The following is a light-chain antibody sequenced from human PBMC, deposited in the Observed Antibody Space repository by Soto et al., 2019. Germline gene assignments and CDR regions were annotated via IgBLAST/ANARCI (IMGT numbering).Light chain of an antibody. CDR1: QDISNY. CDR3: QQYDSLIT. Sequence: GARVTITCQASQDISNYLNWYQQKPGKAPKLLIYDASNLETGVPSRFSGSGSGTDFTFTISSLQPEDIATYYCQQYDSLITFGQGTRLEIK. CDR2: DAS. V-gene: IGKV1-33*01. J-gene: IGKJ5*01.